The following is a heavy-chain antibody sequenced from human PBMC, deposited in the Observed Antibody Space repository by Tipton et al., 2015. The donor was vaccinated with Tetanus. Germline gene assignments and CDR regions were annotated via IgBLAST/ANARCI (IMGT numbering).Heavy chain of an antibody. J-gene: IGHJ4*02. Sequence: LRLSCTVSGASIGSISYYWSWIRQPPGKGLEWIGYTYYSGSTGFNPSLKSRVTISIDSSKNQFSLKLTSVTAADTAVYYCARDERYGDYAYWGQGALVTVSS. V-gene: IGHV4-61*01. CDR3: ARDERYGDYAY. CDR1: GASIGSISYY. CDR2: TYYSGST. D-gene: IGHD4-17*01.